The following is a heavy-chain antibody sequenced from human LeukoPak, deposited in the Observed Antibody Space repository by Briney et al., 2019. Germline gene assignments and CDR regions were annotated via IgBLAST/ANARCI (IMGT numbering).Heavy chain of an antibody. CDR2: MNPNCGNT. Sequence: ASVKVSCKASGYTFTSYDINWVRQATGQGLEWMGWMNPNCGNTGYAQKFQGRVTITRNTSISTAYMELSSLRSEDTAVYYCARVGYYAGDAFDIWGQGTMVTVSS. V-gene: IGHV1-8*03. CDR1: GYTFTSYD. J-gene: IGHJ3*02. CDR3: ARVGYYAGDAFDI. D-gene: IGHD3-10*01.